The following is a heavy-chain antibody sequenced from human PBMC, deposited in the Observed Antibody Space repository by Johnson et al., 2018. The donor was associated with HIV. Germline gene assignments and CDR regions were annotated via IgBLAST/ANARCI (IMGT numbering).Heavy chain of an antibody. V-gene: IGHV3-30*04. Sequence: QVQLVESGGGVVQPGRSLRLSCAASGFTFSSYTMHWVRQAPGKGLEWVAVISYDGRNKYSAASVMGRFTISRDNAKTTLYLQMNSLSPEDTAVYFCARGHGGPNPYDVFDIWGQGTMVTVSS. J-gene: IGHJ3*02. D-gene: IGHD4-23*01. CDR3: ARGHGGPNPYDVFDI. CDR1: GFTFSSYT. CDR2: ISYDGRNK.